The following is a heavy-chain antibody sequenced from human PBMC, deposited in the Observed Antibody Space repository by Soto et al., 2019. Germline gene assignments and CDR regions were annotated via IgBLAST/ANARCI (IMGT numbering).Heavy chain of an antibody. CDR2: ISAYNGNT. J-gene: IGHJ3*02. Sequence: ASVKASCKASGYTFTSYGISWVRQAPGQGLEWMGWISAYNGNTNYAQKLQGRVTMTTDTSTSTAYMELRSLRSDDTAVYYCARGGYSGYDPRRLAFDIWGQGTMVTVSS. CDR3: ARGGYSGYDPRRLAFDI. D-gene: IGHD5-12*01. V-gene: IGHV1-18*01. CDR1: GYTFTSYG.